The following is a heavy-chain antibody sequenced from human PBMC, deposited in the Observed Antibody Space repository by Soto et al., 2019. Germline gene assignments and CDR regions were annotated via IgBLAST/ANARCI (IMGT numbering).Heavy chain of an antibody. D-gene: IGHD6-13*01. J-gene: IGHJ3*02. Sequence: ASVKVSGKASGYTFTSYYMHWVRLAPGQGLEWMGIINPSGGSTSYAQKFQGRVTMTRDTSTSTVYMELSSLRSEDTAVYYCASGRLGIAAAGDDAFDIWGQGTMVTVSS. V-gene: IGHV1-46*01. CDR1: GYTFTSYY. CDR3: ASGRLGIAAAGDDAFDI. CDR2: INPSGGST.